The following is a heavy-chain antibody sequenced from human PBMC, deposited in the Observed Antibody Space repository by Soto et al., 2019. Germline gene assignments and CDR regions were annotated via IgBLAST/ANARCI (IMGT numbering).Heavy chain of an antibody. CDR3: TRRQLALYYYYGMDV. J-gene: IGHJ6*02. CDR2: IRSKANSYAT. CDR1: GFTFSGSA. V-gene: IGHV3-73*01. D-gene: IGHD6-6*01. Sequence: PGGSLRLSCAASGFTFSGSAMYWVRQASGKGLEWVGRIRSKANSYATAYAASVKGRFTISRDDSKNTAYLQMNSLKTEDTAVYYCTRRQLALYYYYGMDVWGQGTTVTVSS.